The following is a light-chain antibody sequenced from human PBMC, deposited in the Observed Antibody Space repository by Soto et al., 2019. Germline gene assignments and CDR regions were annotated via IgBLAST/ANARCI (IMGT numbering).Light chain of an antibody. CDR1: QSITSSY. CDR2: GAS. J-gene: IGKJ4*01. CDR3: QQYGYLVT. Sequence: LSQSPGTLSLSAGERATLPCRASQSITSSYLAWYQQKPGRANGLLIYGASSRGSGVPERFSGSGSGTDFPLTISRLEPEDFAMYSSQQYGYLVTSGGGTNVDI. V-gene: IGKV3-20*01.